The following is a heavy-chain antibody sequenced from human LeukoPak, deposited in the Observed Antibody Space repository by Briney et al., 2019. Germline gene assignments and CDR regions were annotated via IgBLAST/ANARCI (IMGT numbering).Heavy chain of an antibody. CDR2: IKQDGSAK. CDR1: GFIFNSYW. CDR3: ATSPGLGYSSSLTGVDY. D-gene: IGHD6-6*01. Sequence: PGGSLRLSRTASGFIFNSYWMGWVRQTPGKGLEWVATIKQDGSAKYYEDSVRGRFSISRDNAKNSLFLQMNSLRAEDTAVYYCATSPGLGYSSSLTGVDYWGQGTLVTVSS. V-gene: IGHV3-7*01. J-gene: IGHJ4*02.